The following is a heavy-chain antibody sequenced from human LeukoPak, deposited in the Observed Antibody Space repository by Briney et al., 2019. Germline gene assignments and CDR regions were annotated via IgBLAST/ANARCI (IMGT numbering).Heavy chain of an antibody. CDR2: IYYSGST. V-gene: IGHV4-59*08. D-gene: IGHD2-2*02. CDR1: GGSISSYY. CDR3: ARADCSSTSCYTHNWFDP. J-gene: IGHJ5*02. Sequence: SETLSLTCTVSGGSISSYYWSWIRQPPGKGLEWIGYIYYSGSTNYNPSLKSRVTISVGTSKNQFSLKLSSVTAADTAVYYCARADCSSTSCYTHNWFDPWGQGTLVTVSS.